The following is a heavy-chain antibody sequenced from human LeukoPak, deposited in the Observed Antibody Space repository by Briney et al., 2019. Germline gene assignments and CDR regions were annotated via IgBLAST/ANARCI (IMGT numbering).Heavy chain of an antibody. V-gene: IGHV4-39*01. CDR1: GDSIHSVYYF. D-gene: IGHD2-15*01. CDR2: VYFDGDT. CDR3: ARVVVDAGLSVDY. J-gene: IGHJ4*02. Sequence: SETLSLTCTVSGDSIHSVYYFWGWIRQPPGKGLEWIGSVYFDGDTSYSPFLKSRVIISVDTSKNQFSLRLSSVTAADTAVYYCARVVVDAGLSVDYWGQGTLVTVSS.